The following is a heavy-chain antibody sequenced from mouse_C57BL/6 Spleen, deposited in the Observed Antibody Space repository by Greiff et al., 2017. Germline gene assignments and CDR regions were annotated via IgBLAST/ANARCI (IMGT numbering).Heavy chain of an antibody. CDR3: ARSYYGSSTGYFDY. Sequence: QVQLKESGPELVKPGASVKISCKASGYAFSSSWMNWVKQRPGKGLEWIGRIYPGDGDTNYNGKFKGKATLTADKSSSTAYMQLSSLTSEDSAVYFCARSYYGSSTGYFDYWGQGTTLTVSS. D-gene: IGHD1-1*01. CDR1: GYAFSSSW. J-gene: IGHJ2*01. V-gene: IGHV1-82*01. CDR2: IYPGDGDT.